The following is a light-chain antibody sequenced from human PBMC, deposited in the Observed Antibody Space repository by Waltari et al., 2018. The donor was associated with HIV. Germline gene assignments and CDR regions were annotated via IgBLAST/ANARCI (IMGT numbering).Light chain of an antibody. V-gene: IGKV1-39*01. CDR2: DAS. CDR3: QQTYSPPLT. J-gene: IGKJ3*01. Sequence: DIQMTQSPSSLSASVGERVTIACRASQNFLKFSNWYRQKPGYAPQPLLHDASFLQSGVPSSFSGTAVSGTEFTLTISSLQPEDYAAYFCQQTYSPPLTVGPETKVD. CDR1: QNFLKF.